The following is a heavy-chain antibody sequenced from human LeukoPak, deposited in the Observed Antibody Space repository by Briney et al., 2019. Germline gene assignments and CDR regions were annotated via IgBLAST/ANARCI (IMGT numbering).Heavy chain of an antibody. CDR2: IYYSGST. CDR1: GRSISSSSYY. CDR3: ARHTCSSTSCYRLSNAFDI. Sequence: SETLSLTCTVSGRSISSSSYYWGWIRQPPGKGLEWIGSIYYSGSTYYNPSLKSRVTISVDTSKNQFSLKLSSVTAADTAVYYCARHTCSSTSCYRLSNAFDIWGQGTMVTVSS. D-gene: IGHD2-2*02. V-gene: IGHV4-39*01. J-gene: IGHJ3*02.